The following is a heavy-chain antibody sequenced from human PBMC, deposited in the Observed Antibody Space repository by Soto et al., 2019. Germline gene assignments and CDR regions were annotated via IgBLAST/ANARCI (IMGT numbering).Heavy chain of an antibody. D-gene: IGHD6-6*01. CDR2: FSGSGGST. J-gene: IGHJ4*02. Sequence: LRLSCAASGFTFSSYAMNWVRQAPGEGLEWVSGFSGSGGSTYYADSVKGRFTISRDNSKNTLYLQMNSLRAEDTAVYYCAKCSSSISSSLDDWGQGTLVTVSS. V-gene: IGHV3-23*01. CDR3: AKCSSSISSSLDD. CDR1: GFTFSSYA.